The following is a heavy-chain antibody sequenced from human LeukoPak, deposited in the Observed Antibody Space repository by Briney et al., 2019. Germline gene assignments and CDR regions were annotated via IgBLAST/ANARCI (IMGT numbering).Heavy chain of an antibody. V-gene: IGHV1-69*13. Sequence: GASVKVSCKASGGTFSSYAISWVRQAPGQGLEWMGGIIPIFGTANYAQKFQGGVTITADESTSTAYMELSSLRSEDTAVYYCARDPRYGGYDYYYYYMDVWGNGTTVTVSS. CDR3: ARDPRYGGYDYYYYYMDV. D-gene: IGHD5-12*01. CDR2: IIPIFGTA. CDR1: GGTFSSYA. J-gene: IGHJ6*03.